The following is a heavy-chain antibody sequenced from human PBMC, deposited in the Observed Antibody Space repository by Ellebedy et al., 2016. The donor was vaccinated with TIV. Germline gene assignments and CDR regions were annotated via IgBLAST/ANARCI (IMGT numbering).Heavy chain of an antibody. CDR3: ARDMAWGNERMNDAFDI. J-gene: IGHJ3*02. D-gene: IGHD7-27*01. Sequence: GGSLRLSCAASGFTFSPYSMNWVRQAPGKGLEWVSYISGSSLTKFYADSVKGRFTISRDNAESSLFLQMDSLRVEDTAVNYCARDMAWGNERMNDAFDIWGQGTMVIVSS. V-gene: IGHV3-48*04. CDR2: ISGSSLTK. CDR1: GFTFSPYS.